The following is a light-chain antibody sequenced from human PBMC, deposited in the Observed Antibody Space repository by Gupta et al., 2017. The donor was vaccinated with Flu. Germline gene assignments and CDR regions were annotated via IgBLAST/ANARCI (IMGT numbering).Light chain of an antibody. CDR1: DSNIGSND. CDR2: KNN. J-gene: IGLJ2*01. V-gene: IGLV1-47*01. CDR3: AAWDSSRGRMV. Sequence: VTGSCSGSDSNIGSNDVSWYQQRPGPAPDLLVYKNNVRPSGVPERFSGSKSGTTASLAISGLRSEDEADYYCAAWDSSRGRMVFGGGTRLTVL.